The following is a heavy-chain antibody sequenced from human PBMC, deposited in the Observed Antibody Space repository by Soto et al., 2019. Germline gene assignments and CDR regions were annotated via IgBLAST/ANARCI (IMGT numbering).Heavy chain of an antibody. J-gene: IGHJ4*02. CDR1: GFTFDDYA. V-gene: IGHV3-9*01. Sequence: PGGTLRLSCAASGFTFDDYAMHWVRQAPGKGLEWVSGISWNSGSIGYADSVKGRFTISRDNAKNSLYLQMNSLRDEDTAVYYCAREGYPFDYWGQGTLVTVSS. D-gene: IGHD5-12*01. CDR3: AREGYPFDY. CDR2: ISWNSGSI.